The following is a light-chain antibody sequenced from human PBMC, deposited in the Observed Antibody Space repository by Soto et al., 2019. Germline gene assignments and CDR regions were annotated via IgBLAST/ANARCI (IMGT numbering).Light chain of an antibody. CDR3: QQYDSLPRT. CDR1: QDTSNY. V-gene: IGKV1-33*01. J-gene: IGKJ1*01. Sequence: DIPMTQSPSSLSASVGDRVTITCQASQDTSNYLNWYQQKPGKAPKLLMYDASNLETGVPSRFSGSGSGTDFNLTISSLQPEDIATYYCQQYDSLPRTFGQGTKVEIK. CDR2: DAS.